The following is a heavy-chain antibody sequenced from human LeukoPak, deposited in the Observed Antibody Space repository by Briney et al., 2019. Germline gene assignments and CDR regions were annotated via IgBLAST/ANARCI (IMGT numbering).Heavy chain of an antibody. CDR1: GFTFSSYA. D-gene: IGHD1-1*01. CDR2: ISGSGGST. J-gene: IGHJ6*03. Sequence: GGSLRLSCAASGFTFSSYAMSWVRQAPGKGLEWVSAISGSGGSTYYADSVKGRFTISRDNSKNTLYLQMNSLRAEDTAVYYCAKGPTGTTLEFPHRRPDYYMDVWGKGTTVTVSS. CDR3: AKGPTGTTLEFPHRRPDYYMDV. V-gene: IGHV3-23*01.